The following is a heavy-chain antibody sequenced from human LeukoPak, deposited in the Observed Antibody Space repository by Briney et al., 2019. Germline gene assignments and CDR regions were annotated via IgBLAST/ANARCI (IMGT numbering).Heavy chain of an antibody. CDR2: ISGSDGST. V-gene: IGHV3-23*01. J-gene: IGHJ4*02. CDR3: ARDGN. CDR1: GFTFSSYA. Sequence: GGSLRLSCAASGFTFSSYAMNWVRQAPEKGLEWVSGISGSDGSTNYADSVKGRFTISRENSKNTLYLQMNSLRAEDTAVYYCARDGNWGQGTLVTVSS.